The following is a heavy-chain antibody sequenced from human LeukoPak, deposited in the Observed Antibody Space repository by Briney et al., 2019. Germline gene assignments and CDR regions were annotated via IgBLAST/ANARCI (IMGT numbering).Heavy chain of an antibody. CDR3: ARTLLSGSYYFDY. Sequence: SETLSLTCTVSGYSISSGYYWGWIRQPPGKGLEWIGSIYHSGSTYYNPSLKSRVTISVDTSKNQFSLKLSSVTAADTAVYYCARTLLSGSYYFDYWGQGTLVTVSS. J-gene: IGHJ4*02. D-gene: IGHD1-26*01. CDR1: GYSISSGYY. CDR2: IYHSGST. V-gene: IGHV4-38-2*02.